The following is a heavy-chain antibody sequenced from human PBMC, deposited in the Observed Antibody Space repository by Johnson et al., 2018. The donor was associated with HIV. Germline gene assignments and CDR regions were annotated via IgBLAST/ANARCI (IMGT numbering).Heavy chain of an antibody. V-gene: IGHV3-20*04. CDR3: ARDGGYCSSTSCFRHWASAFDI. J-gene: IGHJ3*02. CDR1: GFTFDDYG. Sequence: MLLVESGGGVVRPGGSLRLSCAASGFTFDDYGMSWVHQAPGNGLEWVSGINWNGGSTGYADSVKGRFTISRDNAKNSLYLQMNSLRAEDTAVYYCARDGGYCSSTSCFRHWASAFDIWGQGTMVTVSS. CDR2: INWNGGST. D-gene: IGHD2-2*01.